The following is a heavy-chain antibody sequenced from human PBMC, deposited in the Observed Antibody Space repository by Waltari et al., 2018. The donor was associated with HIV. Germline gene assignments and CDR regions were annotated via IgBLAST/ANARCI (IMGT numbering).Heavy chain of an antibody. Sequence: QVQLQQWGAGLLKPSETLSLTCAVYGGSFSGYYWSWIRQPPGKGLEWIGEINHSGSTNYNPSLKSRVTISVDTSKNQFSLKLSSVTAADTAVYYCARADYYDAGFGYWGQGTLVTVSS. V-gene: IGHV4-34*01. D-gene: IGHD3-22*01. CDR1: GGSFSGYY. J-gene: IGHJ4*02. CDR2: INHSGST. CDR3: ARADYYDAGFGY.